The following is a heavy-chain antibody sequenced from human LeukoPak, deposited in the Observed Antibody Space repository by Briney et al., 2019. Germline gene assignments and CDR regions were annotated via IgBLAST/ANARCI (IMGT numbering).Heavy chain of an antibody. Sequence: SETLSLTCTVSGGSISSSSYYWGWIRQPPGKGLEWIGSIYYSGSTYYNPSLKSRVTISVDTSKNQFSLKLSSVTAADTAVYYCATLGQWLDIDYWGQGTLVTVSS. CDR1: GGSISSSSYY. CDR3: ATLGQWLDIDY. CDR2: IYYSGST. J-gene: IGHJ4*02. V-gene: IGHV4-39*01. D-gene: IGHD6-19*01.